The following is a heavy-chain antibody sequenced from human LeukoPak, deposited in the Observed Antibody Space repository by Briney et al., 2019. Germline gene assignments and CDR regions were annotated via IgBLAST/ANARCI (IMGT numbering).Heavy chain of an antibody. Sequence: SENLSLTCTVSGYSISSGNYWGWIRQPPGKGLEWIGSIYHTGSTYYNLSLKSRVTISVDTSKNQFSLKLSSVTAADTAVYYCASRSLIVVVPAADCWGQGTLVTVSS. CDR1: GYSISSGNY. V-gene: IGHV4-38-2*02. CDR3: ASRSLIVVVPAADC. J-gene: IGHJ4*02. CDR2: IYHTGST. D-gene: IGHD2-2*01.